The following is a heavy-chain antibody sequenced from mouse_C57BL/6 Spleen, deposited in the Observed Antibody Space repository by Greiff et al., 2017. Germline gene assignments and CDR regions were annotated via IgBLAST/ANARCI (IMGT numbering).Heavy chain of an antibody. CDR3: TNDYGSSHYFDY. CDR2: IDPENGDT. D-gene: IGHD1-1*01. J-gene: IGHJ2*01. CDR1: GFNIKDDY. Sequence: EVKLQESGAELVRPGASVKLSCTASGFNIKDDYMHWVKQRPEQGLEWIGWIDPENGDTEYASKFQGKATITADTSSNTAYLQLSSLTSEDTAVYYCTNDYGSSHYFDYWGQGTTLTVSS. V-gene: IGHV14-4*01.